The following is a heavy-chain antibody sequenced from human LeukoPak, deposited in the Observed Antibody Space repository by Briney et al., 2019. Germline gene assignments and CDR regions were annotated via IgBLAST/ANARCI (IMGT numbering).Heavy chain of an antibody. CDR2: IYSGGST. CDR3: ARAPQYYYYYYMDV. CDR1: GFTVSSNY. J-gene: IGHJ6*03. V-gene: IGHV3-66*01. Sequence: PGGSLRLSCAASGFTVSSNYMSWVRQAPGKGLEWVSVIYSGGSTYYADSVKGRFTISRDNSKNTLYLQMNSLRAEDTAVYYCARAPQYYYYYYMDVWGKGTTVTVSS.